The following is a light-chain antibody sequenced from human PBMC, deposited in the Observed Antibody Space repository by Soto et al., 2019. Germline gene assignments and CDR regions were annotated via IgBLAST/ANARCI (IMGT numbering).Light chain of an antibody. CDR1: QYINTR. CDR2: QTS. V-gene: IGKV3D-11*03. J-gene: IGKJ1*01. Sequence: EIVLTQSPATLSSFPGDRVTLSCRASQYINTRLAWYQHRPGQAPRLLIYQTSIRAAGIPARFSASGTGTDFTLTISNVQTEDVEGKYCLRRQSRPRTFAQGTKVEIK. CDR3: LRRQSRPRT.